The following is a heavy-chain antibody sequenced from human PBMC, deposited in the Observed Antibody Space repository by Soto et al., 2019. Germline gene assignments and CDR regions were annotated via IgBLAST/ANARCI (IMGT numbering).Heavy chain of an antibody. Sequence: QVQLQESGPGLVKPSETLSLTCTVSGGSVTTYYWSWIRQPPGKGLEWIANINYSGSTNYNPSLKSRVTISVDTSQNQFSLKVSSMTAADTAVDYCARDYISGWTRWFAPWGQGTLVTVSS. V-gene: IGHV4-59*02. CDR2: INYSGST. CDR1: GGSVTTYY. CDR3: ARDYISGWTRWFAP. D-gene: IGHD6-19*01. J-gene: IGHJ5*02.